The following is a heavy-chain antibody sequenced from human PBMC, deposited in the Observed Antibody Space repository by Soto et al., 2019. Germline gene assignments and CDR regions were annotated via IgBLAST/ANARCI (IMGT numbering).Heavy chain of an antibody. CDR1: GFSFGDYY. CDR2: ISRSGGTI. J-gene: IGHJ6*04. D-gene: IGHD2-15*01. CDR3: ARETLYYMDV. V-gene: IGHV3-11*01. Sequence: QVQLVESGGGLVNPGGSLRLSCAASGFSFGDYYMRWIRLAPGKGLEWVAYISRSGGTIYYGDSVKGRFTISRDNAKNSLYLQMSSLRVEGTAVYYCARETLYYMDVWGKGTTVTVSS.